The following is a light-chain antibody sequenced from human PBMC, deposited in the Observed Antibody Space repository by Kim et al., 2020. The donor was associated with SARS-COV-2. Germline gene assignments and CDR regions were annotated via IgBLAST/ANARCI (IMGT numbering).Light chain of an antibody. CDR1: QCIRNY. CDR3: QKYNTALET. Sequence: ASVGDRVTITCRASQCIRNYLAWYQQKPGKVPKVLIYDASTLHSGVPSRFSGSGSGTDFTLTISSLQPEDVATYYCQKYNTALETFGGGTKVDIK. J-gene: IGKJ4*01. V-gene: IGKV1-27*01. CDR2: DAS.